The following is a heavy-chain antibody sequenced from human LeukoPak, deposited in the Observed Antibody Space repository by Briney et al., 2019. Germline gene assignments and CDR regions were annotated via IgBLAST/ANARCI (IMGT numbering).Heavy chain of an antibody. CDR2: MNPNSGNT. V-gene: IGHV1-8*01. Sequence: ASVKVSCKASGYTFTSYDVNWVRQATGQGLEWMGWMNPNSGNTGYAQKFQGRVTMTRNTSISTAYMELSSLRSEDTAVYYCARGLSDDSSGYWDDAFDIWGQGTMVTVSS. J-gene: IGHJ3*02. CDR1: GYTFTSYD. CDR3: ARGLSDDSSGYWDDAFDI. D-gene: IGHD3-22*01.